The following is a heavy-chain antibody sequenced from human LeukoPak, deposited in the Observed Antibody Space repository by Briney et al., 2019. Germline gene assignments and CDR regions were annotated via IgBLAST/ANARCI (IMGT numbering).Heavy chain of an antibody. D-gene: IGHD5-24*01. Sequence: GGSLRLSCAASGFTFSSCAMHWVRQAPGKGLGWVAVMSNDGGNKYYADSVKGRFTISRDNSKNTLYLQMNSLRPEDTAVYYCAREGMGYNLGYYFDYWGQGTLVIVSS. J-gene: IGHJ4*02. CDR1: GFTFSSCA. CDR3: AREGMGYNLGYYFDY. CDR2: MSNDGGNK. V-gene: IGHV3-30-3*01.